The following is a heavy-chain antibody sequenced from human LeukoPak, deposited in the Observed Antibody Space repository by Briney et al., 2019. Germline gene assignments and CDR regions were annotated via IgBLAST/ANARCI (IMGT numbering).Heavy chain of an antibody. Sequence: SETLSLTCAVYGGSFNEYSWNWIRQSPGKGLEWIWEINHSGNTNYNPSLESRVTISVDTSKSQFSLNLTSLTAADTAIYYCARESNYYGSGTYSAFDYWGQGTLVTVSS. CDR1: GGSFNEYS. CDR2: INHSGNT. CDR3: ARESNYYGSGTYSAFDY. D-gene: IGHD3-10*01. J-gene: IGHJ4*02. V-gene: IGHV4-34*01.